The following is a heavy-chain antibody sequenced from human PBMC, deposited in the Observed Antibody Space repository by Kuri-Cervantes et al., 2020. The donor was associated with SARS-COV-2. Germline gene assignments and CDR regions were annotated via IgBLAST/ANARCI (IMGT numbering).Heavy chain of an antibody. CDR3: ARGVVVVPAAINYYYYYYMDV. V-gene: IGHV1-8*03. CDR1: GYTFTSYG. Sequence: ASVKVSCKASGYTFTSYGISWVRQDTGQGLEWMGWMNPNSGNKGYAQKFQGRVTITRNTSISTAYMQLSSLRSEDTAVYYCARGVVVVPAAINYYYYYYMDVWGKGTTVTVSS. CDR2: MNPNSGNK. D-gene: IGHD2-2*02. J-gene: IGHJ6*03.